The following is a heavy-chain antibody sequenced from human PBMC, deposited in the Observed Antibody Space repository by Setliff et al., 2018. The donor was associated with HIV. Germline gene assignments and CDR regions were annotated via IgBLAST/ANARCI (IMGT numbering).Heavy chain of an antibody. CDR3: VRDDYGYNGKGFDY. V-gene: IGHV4-38-2*02. J-gene: IGHJ4*02. CDR2: IYHSGSA. Sequence: SETLSLTCAVSGYSLSSDYYWGWIRQPPGKGLEWIASIYHSGSAYYNPSLKSRVTISIDTSNNQISLRLSSVTAADTAMYYCVRDDYGYNGKGFDYWGPGTLVTVSS. D-gene: IGHD4-17*01. CDR1: GYSLSSDYY.